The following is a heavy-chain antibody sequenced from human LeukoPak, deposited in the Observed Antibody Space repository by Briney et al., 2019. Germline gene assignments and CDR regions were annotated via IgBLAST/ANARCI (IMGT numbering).Heavy chain of an antibody. CDR2: IRYDGSNK. CDR1: GFTFSSYG. CDR3: AKDITPYRGGGRWAPDY. V-gene: IGHV3-30*02. J-gene: IGHJ4*02. Sequence: GGSLRLSCAASGFTFSSYGMHWVRQAPGKGLEWVAFIRYDGSNKYYADSVEGRFTISRDNSKNTLYLQMNSLKAEDTAVYYCAKDITPYRGGGRWAPDYWGQGTLVTVSS. D-gene: IGHD2-15*01.